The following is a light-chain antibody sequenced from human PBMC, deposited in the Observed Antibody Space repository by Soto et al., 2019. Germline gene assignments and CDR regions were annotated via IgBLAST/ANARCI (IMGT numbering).Light chain of an antibody. V-gene: IGKV3-15*01. CDR2: GAS. J-gene: IGKJ4*01. CDR1: QSVSSN. Sequence: EIVMTQSPATLSVCPGERATLSCRASQSVSSNLAWYQQTTRQAPRLLIYGASTRATGIPARFSGSGSGTEFTLTISSLQSEDFAVYYCQQYNNRPQVTFGGGTKVEIK. CDR3: QQYNNRPQVT.